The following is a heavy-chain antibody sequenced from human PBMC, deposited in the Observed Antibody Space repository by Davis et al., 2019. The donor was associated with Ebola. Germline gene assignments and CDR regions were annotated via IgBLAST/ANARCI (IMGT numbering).Heavy chain of an antibody. CDR3: ARGRGHYEYSGGDY. CDR2: INPSGGST. J-gene: IGHJ4*02. D-gene: IGHD2-21*01. V-gene: IGHV1-46*02. CDR1: GYPFNSYY. Sequence: ASVKVSCKASGYPFNSYYIHWVRQAPGQGLEWMGIINPSGGSTTYAQKFQGRVTMTRDTSTRTVYMELSSLRSEDTAVYYCARGRGHYEYSGGDYWGQGTLVIVSS.